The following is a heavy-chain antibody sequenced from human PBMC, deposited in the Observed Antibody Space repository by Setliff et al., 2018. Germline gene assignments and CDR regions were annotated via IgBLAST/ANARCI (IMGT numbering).Heavy chain of an antibody. Sequence: SETLSLTCTVSDVSISGYYWSWIRQPPGKGLEWIGYIHSSGRSNYNPSLKSRVTTSIDTSKNQFSLNLSPVTAADTAVYYCTRQRGLRGYYGSNSVYYFDYWGQGILVTVSS. CDR2: IHSSGRS. CDR3: TRQRGLRGYYGSNSVYYFDY. J-gene: IGHJ4*02. CDR1: DVSISGYY. D-gene: IGHD3-10*01. V-gene: IGHV4-4*08.